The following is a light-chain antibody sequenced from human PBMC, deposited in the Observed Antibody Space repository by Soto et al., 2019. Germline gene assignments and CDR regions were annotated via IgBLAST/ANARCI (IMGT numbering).Light chain of an antibody. Sequence: DIQMTQSPSSLSASIGDRVTITCRASQAIITSLCWHQQKPGKAPKLLIYDASRLQGGVPSTFSGSGSETDFPLTISSLQPEDFGTYYCQQSFSTPLTFGGGTKVEIK. V-gene: IGKV1-39*01. CDR3: QQSFSTPLT. J-gene: IGKJ4*01. CDR2: DAS. CDR1: QAIITS.